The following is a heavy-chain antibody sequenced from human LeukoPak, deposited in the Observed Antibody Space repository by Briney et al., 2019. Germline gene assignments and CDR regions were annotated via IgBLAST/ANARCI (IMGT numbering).Heavy chain of an antibody. Sequence: SETPSLTCTVSGGSISSYYWSWIRQPPGKGLEWIGYIYYSGSTNYNPSLKSRVTISVDTSKNQFSLKLSSVTAADTAVYYCARGRSSYYMDVWGKGTTVTVSS. CDR1: GGSISSYY. J-gene: IGHJ6*03. CDR2: IYYSGST. V-gene: IGHV4-59*01. CDR3: ARGRSSYYMDV.